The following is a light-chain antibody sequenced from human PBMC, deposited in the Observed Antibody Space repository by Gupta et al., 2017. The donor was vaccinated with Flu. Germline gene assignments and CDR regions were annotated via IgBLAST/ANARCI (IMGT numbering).Light chain of an antibody. V-gene: IGKV3-20*01. CDR3: QQYGNSPWT. J-gene: IGKJ1*01. CDR1: QSVSTNY. CDR2: GAS. Sequence: GTLSLSPGERATLSCWASQSVSTNYLAWYQQKPGQAPGLLIYGASSRATGVPDRFSGSGSGTDFTLTISRLEPEDFAVYYCQQYGNSPWTFGQGTKVEIK.